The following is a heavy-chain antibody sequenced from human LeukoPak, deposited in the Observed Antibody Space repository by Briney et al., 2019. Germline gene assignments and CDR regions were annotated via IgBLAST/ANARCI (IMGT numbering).Heavy chain of an antibody. CDR3: ARDHPQWELTRYDAFDI. D-gene: IGHD1-26*01. Sequence: GGSLRLSCTASGFIFNDFWMSWVRQAPGEGLEWVANIRQDGGAKNYVDSVKGRFTISRDNAKKSLYLQMNSLRAEDTAVYYCARDHPQWELTRYDAFDIWGQGTMVTVSS. CDR2: IRQDGGAK. CDR1: GFIFNDFW. J-gene: IGHJ3*02. V-gene: IGHV3-7*01.